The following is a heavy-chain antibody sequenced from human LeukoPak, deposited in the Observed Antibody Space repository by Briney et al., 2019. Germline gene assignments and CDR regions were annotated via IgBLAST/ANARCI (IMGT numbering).Heavy chain of an antibody. CDR1: GFTFSSYE. CDR3: ARRFGDYDY. J-gene: IGHJ4*02. D-gene: IGHD4-17*01. V-gene: IGHV3-48*03. CDR2: ISSSGNTI. Sequence: GGSLRLSCAASGFTFSSYEMNWVRQAPGKGLEWVSYISSSGNTIYYADSVKGRFTISRDNAKNSLYLQMNSLRAEDTAVYYCARRFGDYDYWGQGALVTVSS.